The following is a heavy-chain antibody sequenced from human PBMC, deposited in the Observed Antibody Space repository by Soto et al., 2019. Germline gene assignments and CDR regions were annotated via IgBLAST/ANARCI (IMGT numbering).Heavy chain of an antibody. CDR2: INSDGSST. J-gene: IGHJ6*02. CDR3: AXDNSVYGPLGYYYGMDV. V-gene: IGHV3-74*01. Sequence: GGSLRLSCAASGFTFSSYWMHWVRQAPGKGLVWVSRINSDGSSTSYADSVKGRFTISRDNAKNTLYLQMNSLRAEDTAVYYCAXDNSVYGPLGYYYGMDVWGQGTTVTVSS. CDR1: GFTFSSYW. D-gene: IGHD5-12*01.